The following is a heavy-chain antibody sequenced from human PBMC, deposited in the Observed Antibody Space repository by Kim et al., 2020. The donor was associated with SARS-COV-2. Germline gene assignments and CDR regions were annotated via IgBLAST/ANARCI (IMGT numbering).Heavy chain of an antibody. CDR2: INHSGST. CDR3: ARWYYYDSSGYYTRRRYYYYGMDV. V-gene: IGHV4-34*01. J-gene: IGHJ6*02. CDR1: GGSFSGYY. Sequence: SETLSLTCAVYGGSFSGYYWSWIRQPPGKGLEWIGEINHSGSTNYNPSLKSRVTISVDTSKNQFSLKLSSVTAADTAVYYCARWYYYDSSGYYTRRRYYYYGMDVWGQGTTVTVSS. D-gene: IGHD3-22*01.